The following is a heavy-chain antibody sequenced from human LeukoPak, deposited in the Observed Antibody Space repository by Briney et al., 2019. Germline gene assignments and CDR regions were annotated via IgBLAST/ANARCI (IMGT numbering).Heavy chain of an antibody. V-gene: IGHV3-33*06. D-gene: IGHD2-15*01. J-gene: IGHJ3*02. CDR1: GFTFSSYG. Sequence: PGGSLRLSCAASGFTFSSYGMHWVRQAPGKGLEWVAVIWYDGSNKYYADSVKGRFTISRDNSKNTLYLQMNSLRAEDTAVDYCAKERNDCSGGSCYYLDAFDIWGPGTMVTVSS. CDR3: AKERNDCSGGSCYYLDAFDI. CDR2: IWYDGSNK.